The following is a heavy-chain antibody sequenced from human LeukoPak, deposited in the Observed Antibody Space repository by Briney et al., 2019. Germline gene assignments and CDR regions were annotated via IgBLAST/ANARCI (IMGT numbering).Heavy chain of an antibody. D-gene: IGHD3-22*01. CDR1: GYTFASYD. CDR3: ARGGAYYDSSGYYRYFDY. V-gene: IGHV1-8*01. J-gene: IGHJ4*02. CDR2: MNPNSGNT. Sequence: ASVKVSCKASGYTFASYDINWVRQATGQGLEWMGWMNPNSGNTGYAQKFQGRVTMTRNTSISSAYMELSSLRSEDTAVYYCARGGAYYDSSGYYRYFDYWGQGTLVTVSS.